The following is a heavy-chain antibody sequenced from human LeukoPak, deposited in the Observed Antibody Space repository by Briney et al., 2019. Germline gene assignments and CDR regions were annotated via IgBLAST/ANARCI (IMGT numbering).Heavy chain of an antibody. D-gene: IGHD3-10*01. Sequence: ASVKVSCKASGYTFTSYGISWVRQAPGQGLEWMGWISAYNGNTNYAQKLQGRVTITTDESTSTAYMQLSSLRSEDTAVYYCARVDRNHFYMDVWGKGTTVTVSS. CDR3: ARVDRNHFYMDV. CDR1: GYTFTSYG. J-gene: IGHJ6*03. CDR2: ISAYNGNT. V-gene: IGHV1-18*01.